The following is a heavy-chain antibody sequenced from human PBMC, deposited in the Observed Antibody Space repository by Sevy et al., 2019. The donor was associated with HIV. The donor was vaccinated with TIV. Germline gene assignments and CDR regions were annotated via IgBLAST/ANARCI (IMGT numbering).Heavy chain of an antibody. Sequence: GGSLRLSCSASGFTFSSYALLWVRQAPGKGLEWVSLISYDGRNKYYSDSVKGRFAISRDESKTTLFLQMESLRTEDMAIYCARVGVSYCTDDCYHRFDYWGRGTLVTVSS. CDR1: GFTFSSYA. D-gene: IGHD2-21*02. CDR2: ISYDGRNK. CDR3: ARVGVSYCTDDCYHRFDY. V-gene: IGHV3-30*09. J-gene: IGHJ4*02.